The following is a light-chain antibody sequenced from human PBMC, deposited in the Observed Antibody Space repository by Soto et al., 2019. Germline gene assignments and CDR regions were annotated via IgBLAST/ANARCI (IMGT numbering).Light chain of an antibody. CDR1: QGISSW. CDR3: QQYNSFPLT. V-gene: IGKV1-12*01. Sequence: DIQMTQSPSSVSVSVGDRVTISCRASQGISSWLAWYQQKPGQAPKLLIYAASSRASGIPARFSGSGSGTDFTLTISSLQPEDFAVYYCQQYNSFPLTFGEGTKVEIK. J-gene: IGKJ4*01. CDR2: AAS.